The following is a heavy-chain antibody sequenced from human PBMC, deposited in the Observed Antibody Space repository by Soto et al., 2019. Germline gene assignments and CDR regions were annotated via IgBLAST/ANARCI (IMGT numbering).Heavy chain of an antibody. D-gene: IGHD3-22*01. CDR3: ARDQSVNYYDSSGYYYY. CDR1: GGTFSSYA. CDR2: IIPIFGTA. V-gene: IGHV1-69*01. Sequence: QVQLVQSGAEVKKPGSSVKVSCKASGGTFSSYAISWVRQAPGQGLEWMGGIIPIFGTANYAQKFQGRVTITADESTSTAYMELSSLRSEDTAVYYCARDQSVNYYDSSGYYYYWGKGTLVTVSS. J-gene: IGHJ4*02.